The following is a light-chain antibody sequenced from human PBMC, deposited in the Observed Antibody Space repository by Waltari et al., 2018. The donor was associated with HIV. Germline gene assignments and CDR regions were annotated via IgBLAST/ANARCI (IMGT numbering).Light chain of an antibody. V-gene: IGLV1-44*01. J-gene: IGLJ2*01. Sequence: QSVLTQPPSASGTPGQTVTISCSGSSADIGSNTVNWYKQLPGTAPKLLSYSPLQRPSGVPDRVSASQSGTSASLAISGLQSEDEADYYCAAWDDSMEGHVFGGGTKLTIL. CDR2: SPL. CDR1: SADIGSNT. CDR3: AAWDDSMEGHV.